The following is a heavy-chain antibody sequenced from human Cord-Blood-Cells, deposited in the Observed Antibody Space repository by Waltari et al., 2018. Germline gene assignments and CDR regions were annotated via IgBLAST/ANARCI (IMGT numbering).Heavy chain of an antibody. CDR1: GYTLTELS. CDR3: ATDRRFWSGYYYYYYGMDV. D-gene: IGHD3-3*01. J-gene: IGHJ6*02. CDR2: CYPEEGET. Sequence: QVQLVQSGAEVKKPGASVKVSCKVSGYTLTELSMHWVRQAPGKGLEWMGGCYPEEGETIQAKKFQGRVTMTEDTPTDTAYMELSSLRSEDTAVYYCATDRRFWSGYYYYYYGMDVWGQGTTVTVSS. V-gene: IGHV1-24*01.